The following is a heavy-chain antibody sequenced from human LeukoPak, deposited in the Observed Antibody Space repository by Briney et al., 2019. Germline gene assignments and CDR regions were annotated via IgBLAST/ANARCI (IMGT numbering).Heavy chain of an antibody. V-gene: IGHV4-38-2*02. Sequence: SETLSLTCTVSGYSINSGYYWGWIRQPPGKGLEWIGNIYYTGPTYYNASLESRVTISLDTSKNQFFLKLNSVTAADTAMYYCARVNYYGSGQDAFDYWGQGTMVTIYS. CDR2: IYYTGPT. CDR1: GYSINSGYY. CDR3: ARVNYYGSGQDAFDY. J-gene: IGHJ3*01. D-gene: IGHD3-10*01.